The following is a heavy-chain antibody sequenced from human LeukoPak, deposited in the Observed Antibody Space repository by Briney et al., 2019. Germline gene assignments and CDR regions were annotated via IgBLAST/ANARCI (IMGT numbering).Heavy chain of an antibody. CDR3: TRYGDYGPGAFDI. D-gene: IGHD4-17*01. CDR1: GFTFSNAW. V-gene: IGHV3-15*01. Sequence: PGGSLRLSCAASGFTFSNAWMSWVRQAPGKGLEWVGRIKSKTDGGTTDYAAPVKGRFTISRDDSKNTLYLQMNSLKTEDTAVYYCTRYGDYGPGAFDIWGQGTMVTVSS. CDR2: IKSKTDGGTT. J-gene: IGHJ3*02.